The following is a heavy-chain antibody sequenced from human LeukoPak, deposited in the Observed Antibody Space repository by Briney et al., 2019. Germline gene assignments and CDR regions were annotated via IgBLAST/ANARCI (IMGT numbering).Heavy chain of an antibody. J-gene: IGHJ3*02. Sequence: ASVKVSCKASGYTFTSYGISWVRQAPGQGLEWMGWISGYNGNTNYAQKVQGRVTMTADTSTSTAFMELRSLRSDDTAVYYCARASDPYRLYYDYVWGSYRHDAFDIWGQGTMVTVSS. V-gene: IGHV1-18*01. D-gene: IGHD3-16*02. CDR3: ARASDPYRLYYDYVWGSYRHDAFDI. CDR2: ISGYNGNT. CDR1: GYTFTSYG.